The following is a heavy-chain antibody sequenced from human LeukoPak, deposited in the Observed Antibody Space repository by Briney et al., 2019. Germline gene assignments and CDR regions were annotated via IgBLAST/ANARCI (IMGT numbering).Heavy chain of an antibody. J-gene: IGHJ4*02. V-gene: IGHV4-39*07. Sequence: SETLSLTCTVSGGSISSSSYYWGWIRQPPGKGLEWIGSIYYSGSTYYNPSLKSRVTISVDTSKNQFSLKLSSVTAADMAVYYCARGRRYYYDSSGYYYLDYWGQGTLVTVSS. D-gene: IGHD3-22*01. CDR2: IYYSGST. CDR1: GGSISSSSYY. CDR3: ARGRRYYYDSSGYYYLDY.